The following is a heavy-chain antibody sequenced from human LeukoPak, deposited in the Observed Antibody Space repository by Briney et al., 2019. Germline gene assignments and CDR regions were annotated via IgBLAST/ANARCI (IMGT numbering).Heavy chain of an antibody. CDR1: GFTFSDYY. CDR3: ARAKDTYYYGSGSHAPDY. Sequence: PGGSLRLSCAASGFTFSDYYMSWISQAPGKGLEWVSYISSSGSTIYYADSVKGRFTISRDNAKNSLYLQMNSLRAEDTAVYYCARAKDTYYYGSGSHAPDYWGQGTLVTVSS. J-gene: IGHJ4*02. CDR2: ISSSGSTI. V-gene: IGHV3-11*01. D-gene: IGHD3-10*01.